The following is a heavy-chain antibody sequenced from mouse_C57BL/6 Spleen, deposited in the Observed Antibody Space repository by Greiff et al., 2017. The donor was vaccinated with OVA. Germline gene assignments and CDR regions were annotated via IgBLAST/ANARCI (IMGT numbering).Heavy chain of an antibody. CDR3: AREGRAWFAY. Sequence: LQESGPELVKPGASVKISCKASGYAFSSSWMNWVKQRPGKGLEWIGRIYPGDGDTNYNGKFKGKATLTADKSSSTAYMQLSSLTSEDSAVYFCAREGRAWFAYWGQGTLVTVSA. J-gene: IGHJ3*01. CDR1: GYAFSSSW. V-gene: IGHV1-82*01. CDR2: IYPGDGDT.